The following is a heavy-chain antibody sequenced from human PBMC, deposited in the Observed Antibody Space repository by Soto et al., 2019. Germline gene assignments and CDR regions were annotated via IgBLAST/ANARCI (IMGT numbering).Heavy chain of an antibody. D-gene: IGHD2-15*01. CDR3: AKDDLGGNSGMEV. Sequence: GGSLRLSCAASGFTFSSYGMHWVRQAPGKGLEWVAVISYDGSNKYYADSVKGRFTISRDNSKNTLYLQMNSLRAEDTAVYDCAKDDLGGNSGMEVWGQGTPVTVSS. V-gene: IGHV3-30*18. J-gene: IGHJ6*01. CDR2: ISYDGSNK. CDR1: GFTFSSYG.